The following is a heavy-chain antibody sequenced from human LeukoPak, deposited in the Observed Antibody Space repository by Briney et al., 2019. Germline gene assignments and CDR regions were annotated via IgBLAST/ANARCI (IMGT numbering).Heavy chain of an antibody. CDR1: GFTFSNYN. CDR2: ISTSSRDI. CDR3: ARRVVGAMPFDY. D-gene: IGHD1-26*01. J-gene: IGHJ4*02. V-gene: IGHV3-48*02. Sequence: GGSLRLSCAASGFTFSNYNMNWVRQAPGKGLEWVSYISTSSRDIFYADSVKGRFTISRDDAKNSLYLQTDSLRDEDTAVYYCARRVVGAMPFDYWGQGTLVTVSS.